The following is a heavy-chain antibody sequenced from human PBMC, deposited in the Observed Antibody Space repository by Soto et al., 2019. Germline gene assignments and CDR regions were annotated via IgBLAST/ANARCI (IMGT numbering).Heavy chain of an antibody. CDR1: GFTFNTDW. CDR3: ARGGAMGVDY. V-gene: IGHV3-74*01. D-gene: IGHD1-26*01. CDR2: IYFDGITT. J-gene: IGHJ4*02. Sequence: GGSLRLSCTASGFTFNTDWMHWVRQAPGKGLVWVSRIYFDGITTNYADSVKGRLTVSRDNAKNTVYLHVNTLRDEDTAVYYCARGGAMGVDYWGQGTLVTVSS.